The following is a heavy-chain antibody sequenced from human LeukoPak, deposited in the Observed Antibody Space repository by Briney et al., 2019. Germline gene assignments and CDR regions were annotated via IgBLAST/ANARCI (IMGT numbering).Heavy chain of an antibody. CDR2: IYTSGST. CDR3: ARAYSSSWYFNWFDP. D-gene: IGHD6-13*01. J-gene: IGHJ5*02. V-gene: IGHV4-61*02. CDR1: GGSISSGSYY. Sequence: SETLSLTCTVSGGSISSGSYYWSWIRQPAGKGLEWIGRIYTSGSTNYNPSLKSRVTISVDTSKNQFSLKLSSVTAADTAVYFCARAYSSSWYFNWFDPWGQGTLVTVSS.